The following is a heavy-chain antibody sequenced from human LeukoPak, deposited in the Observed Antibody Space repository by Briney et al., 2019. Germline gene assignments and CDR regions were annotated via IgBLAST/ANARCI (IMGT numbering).Heavy chain of an antibody. J-gene: IGHJ6*03. CDR3: ARGPVCSGGSCYSFFYYYYYMDV. CDR2: IYYSGST. CDR1: GGSISSHY. D-gene: IGHD2-15*01. Sequence: SETLSLTCTVSGGSISSHYWSWIRQPPGKGLEWIGYIYYSGSTNYNPSLKSRVTISVDTSKTQFSLKLSSVTAADTAVYYCARGPVCSGGSCYSFFYYYYYMDVWGKGTTVTVSS. V-gene: IGHV4-59*11.